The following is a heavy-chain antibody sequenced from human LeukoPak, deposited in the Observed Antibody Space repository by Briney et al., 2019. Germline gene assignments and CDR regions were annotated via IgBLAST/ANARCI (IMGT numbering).Heavy chain of an antibody. CDR2: VHTNGNI. V-gene: IGHV4-61*02. D-gene: IGHD1-26*01. CDR1: GGSITRGPYF. CDR3: AGERGGVGSLDI. J-gene: IGHJ3*02. Sequence: SQTLSLTCTVSGGSITRGPYFWNWIRQPAGEALEWYGRVHTNGNINYSPPLKSRASMSVDSSKNQGSLKLTPVTGEGTRGQCCAGERGGVGSLDIWGQGTTVTVSS.